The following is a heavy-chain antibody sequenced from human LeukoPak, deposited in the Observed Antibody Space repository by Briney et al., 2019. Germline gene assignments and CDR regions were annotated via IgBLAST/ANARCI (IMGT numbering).Heavy chain of an antibody. Sequence: GGSLRLSCAASGFTFSSYGMHWVRQAPGKGLEWVAFIRYDGSNKHYADSVKGRFTISRDNSKNTLYLQMNSLRAEDTAVYYCAKSGAVAATTGFDPWGQGTLVTVSS. CDR3: AKSGAVAATTGFDP. CDR1: GFTFSSYG. V-gene: IGHV3-30*02. J-gene: IGHJ5*02. D-gene: IGHD1-26*01. CDR2: IRYDGSNK.